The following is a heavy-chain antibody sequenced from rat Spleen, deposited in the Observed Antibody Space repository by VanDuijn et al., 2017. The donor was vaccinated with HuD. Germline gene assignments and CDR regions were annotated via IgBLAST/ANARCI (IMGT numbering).Heavy chain of an antibody. V-gene: IGHV2S30*01. CDR2: MRYDGDT. D-gene: IGHD1-7*01. J-gene: IGHJ2*01. Sequence: QVQLKESGPGLVQPSQTLSLTCTVSGFSLTDYSVHWVRQPPGKGLEWMGRMRYDGDTYYNSALKSRLSISRDTSKSQVFLKLNILQTEDTAIYYCTRDTMGSDYWGQGVMVTVSS. CDR3: TRDTMGSDY. CDR1: GFSLTDYS.